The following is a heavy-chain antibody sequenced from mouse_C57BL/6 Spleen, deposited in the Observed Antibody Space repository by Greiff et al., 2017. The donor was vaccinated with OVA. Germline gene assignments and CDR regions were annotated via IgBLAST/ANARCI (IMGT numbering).Heavy chain of an antibody. CDR1: GYSITSGYD. CDR3: ARGGLRRGFAY. D-gene: IGHD2-4*01. CDR2: ISYSGST. V-gene: IGHV3-1*01. J-gene: IGHJ3*01. Sequence: EVHLVESGPGMVKPSQSLSLTCTVTGYSITSGYDWHWIRHFPGNKLEWMGYISYSGSTNYNPSLKSRISITHDTSKNHFFLKLNSVTTEDTATYYCARGGLRRGFAYCGQGTLVTVSA.